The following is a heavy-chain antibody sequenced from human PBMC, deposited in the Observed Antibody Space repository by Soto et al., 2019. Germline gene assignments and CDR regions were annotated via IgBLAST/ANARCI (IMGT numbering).Heavy chain of an antibody. CDR3: ARDPLYDYDSSGYSWFDP. CDR1: GYTFTSYG. V-gene: IGHV1-18*01. CDR2: ISAYNGNT. D-gene: IGHD3-22*01. Sequence: ASVKVSCKASGYTFTSYGISWVRQAPGQRLEWMGWISAYNGNTNYAQKLQGRVTMTTDTSTSTAYMELRSLRSDDTAVYYCARDPLYDYDSSGYSWFDPWGQGTLVTVSS. J-gene: IGHJ5*02.